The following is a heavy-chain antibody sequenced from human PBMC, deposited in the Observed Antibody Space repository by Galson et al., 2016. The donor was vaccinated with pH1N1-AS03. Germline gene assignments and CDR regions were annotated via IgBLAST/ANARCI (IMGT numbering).Heavy chain of an antibody. CDR1: AFTFSRYG. V-gene: IGHV3-30*02. D-gene: IGHD5-24*01. CDR3: AKDIGDGHNYGADY. J-gene: IGHJ4*02. Sequence: SLRLSCAASAFTFSRYGMHWVRQAPGKGLEWVAFIRSVGDIKFYADSVKGRFTISGDNSENTVHLQMNSLRAEDTAVYYCAKDIGDGHNYGADYWGQGTLVTISS. CDR2: IRSVGDIK.